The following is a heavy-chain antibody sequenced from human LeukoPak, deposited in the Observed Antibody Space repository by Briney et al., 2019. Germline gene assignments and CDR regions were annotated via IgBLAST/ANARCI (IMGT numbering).Heavy chain of an antibody. J-gene: IGHJ4*02. CDR3: ARDVEMATTGPYFDY. Sequence: SVKVSCKASGGTFSSYSISWVRQAPGQGLEWMGGIVPIFGTANYAQKFQGRVTITADESTSTAYMELSSLRSEDTAVYYCARDVEMATTGPYFDYWGQGTLVTVSS. V-gene: IGHV1-69*13. CDR2: IVPIFGTA. D-gene: IGHD5-24*01. CDR1: GGTFSSYS.